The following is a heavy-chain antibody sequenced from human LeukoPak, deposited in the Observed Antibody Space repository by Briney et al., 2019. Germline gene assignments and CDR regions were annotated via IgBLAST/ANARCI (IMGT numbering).Heavy chain of an antibody. CDR3: VLAGSGSYYFDY. D-gene: IGHD3-10*01. J-gene: IGHJ4*02. CDR1: GYRFTNYW. CDR2: IYPGDSDT. V-gene: IGHV5-51*01. Sequence: GESLKISCKGFGYRFTNYWIGWVRQMPGKGLEWMGIIYPGDSDTRYSPSFQGQVTISADKSINTAYLQWSTLKASDTAMYYCVLAGSGSYYFDYWGQGILVTVSS.